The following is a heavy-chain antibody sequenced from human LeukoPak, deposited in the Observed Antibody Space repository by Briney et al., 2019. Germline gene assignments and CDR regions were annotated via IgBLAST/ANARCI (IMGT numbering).Heavy chain of an antibody. CDR3: ARGRNLEWFDY. CDR1: GDSFRSYY. J-gene: IGHJ5*01. V-gene: IGHV4-59*01. CDR2: IYYSGST. Sequence: HSETLSLTCTVSGDSFRSYYWSWIRQPPGKGLEWIGYIYYSGSTDYNPSLKSRVTISVDTSKNQFSLKLNSVTAADTAVYYCARGRNLEWFDYWGQGTLVTVSS. D-gene: IGHD3-3*01.